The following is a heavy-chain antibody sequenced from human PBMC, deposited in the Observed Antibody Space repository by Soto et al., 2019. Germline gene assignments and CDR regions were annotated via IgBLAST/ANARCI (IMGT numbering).Heavy chain of an antibody. J-gene: IGHJ4*02. CDR3: ARQSRSYAYFEW. CDR1: GYSFSNYW. CDR2: IYPGDSDT. Sequence: PGESLKISCKGSGYSFSNYWIGWVRQTPGKGLEWMGIIYPGDSDTRYSPSFQGQVTISVDKSISTAYLQWSSLKASDSAMYYCARQSRSYAYFEWWGQGTQVTVSS. V-gene: IGHV5-51*01. D-gene: IGHD3-16*01.